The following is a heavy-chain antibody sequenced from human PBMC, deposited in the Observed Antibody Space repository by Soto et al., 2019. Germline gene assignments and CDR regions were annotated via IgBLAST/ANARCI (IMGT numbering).Heavy chain of an antibody. CDR1: GFTFSSYG. CDR3: AREWTPYDAFGI. Sequence: QVQLVESGGGVVQPGRSLRLSCAASGFTFSSYGMHWVRQAPGKGLEWVAVIWYDGSNKYYADSVKGRFTISRDNSKNTRYLQMNSLRAEDTAVYYCAREWTPYDAFGIWGQGTMVTVSS. V-gene: IGHV3-33*01. CDR2: IWYDGSNK. J-gene: IGHJ3*02. D-gene: IGHD5-12*01.